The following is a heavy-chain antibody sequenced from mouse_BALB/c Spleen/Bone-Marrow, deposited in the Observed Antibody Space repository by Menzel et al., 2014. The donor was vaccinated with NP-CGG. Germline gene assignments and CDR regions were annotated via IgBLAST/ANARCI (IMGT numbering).Heavy chain of an antibody. D-gene: IGHD2-14*01. CDR2: IDPANGNA. V-gene: IGHV14-3*02. CDR1: GFNIKDTY. Sequence: VQLQQSGAELVKPGASVKLSCTASGFNIKDTYMHWVKQRPEQGLEWIGRIDPANGNAKYDPKFQGKATITADTSSNTAYLQISSLTSEDTAVYYCARYRLGTCFDFWGQGTTLTVSS. CDR3: ARYRLGTCFDF. J-gene: IGHJ2*01.